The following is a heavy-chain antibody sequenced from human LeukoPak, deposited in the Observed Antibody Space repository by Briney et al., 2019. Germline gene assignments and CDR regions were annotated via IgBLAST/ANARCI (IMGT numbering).Heavy chain of an antibody. D-gene: IGHD3-10*01. V-gene: IGHV3-64*01. J-gene: IGHJ4*02. Sequence: PGGSLRLSCAASGFTFSSFAMHWVRQAPGKGLEYVSAISTIGGNTFYANSVKDRFTISRDNSKNTLYLHMGRLRPEDMAVYYCARANQFSGSGTYYNDFWGQGTLVTVSS. CDR2: ISTIGGNT. CDR3: ARANQFSGSGTYYNDF. CDR1: GFTFSSFA.